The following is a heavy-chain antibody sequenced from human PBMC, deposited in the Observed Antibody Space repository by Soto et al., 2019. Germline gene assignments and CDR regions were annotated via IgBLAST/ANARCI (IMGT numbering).Heavy chain of an antibody. J-gene: IGHJ1*01. CDR2: IWYDGSNK. CDR3: ARDRPTYGDYEYFQH. Sequence: QVQLVESGGGVVQPGRSLRLSCAASGFTFSSYGMHWVRQAPGKGLEWVAVIWYDGSNKYYADSVKGRFTISRDNSKNTLYLQMNSLRAEDTAVYYFARDRPTYGDYEYFQHWGQGTLVTVSS. V-gene: IGHV3-33*01. D-gene: IGHD4-17*01. CDR1: GFTFSSYG.